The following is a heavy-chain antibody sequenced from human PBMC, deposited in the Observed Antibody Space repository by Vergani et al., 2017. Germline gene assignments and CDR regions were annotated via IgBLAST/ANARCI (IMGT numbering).Heavy chain of an antibody. D-gene: IGHD6-13*01. V-gene: IGHV4-61*01. J-gene: IGHJ4*02. CDR2: IYYSGST. Sequence: QVQLQESGPGLVKPSETLSLTCTVSGGSVSSGSYYWSWLRQPPGKGLEWIGYIYYSGSTNYNPSLKSRVTISVDTSKNQFSLRLSSVTAADTAVYYCARATPRIAAAGTFDYWGQGTLVTVSS. CDR1: GGSVSSGSYY. CDR3: ARATPRIAAAGTFDY.